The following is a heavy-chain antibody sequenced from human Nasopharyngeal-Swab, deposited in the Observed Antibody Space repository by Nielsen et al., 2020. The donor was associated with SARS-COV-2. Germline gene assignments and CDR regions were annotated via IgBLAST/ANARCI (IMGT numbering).Heavy chain of an antibody. V-gene: IGHV4-59*11. CDR1: GGSISSHY. CDR3: ARADVTTWYYYGMDV. Sequence: SETLSLTCTVSGGSISSHYWSWIREPPGKGLEWIGYIYYGGNTNYNSSLRSRVTISVDTANNQISLRLSSVTAADTAVYYCARADVTTWYYYGMDVWGQGTTVTVSS. CDR2: IYYGGNT. D-gene: IGHD4-11*01. J-gene: IGHJ6*02.